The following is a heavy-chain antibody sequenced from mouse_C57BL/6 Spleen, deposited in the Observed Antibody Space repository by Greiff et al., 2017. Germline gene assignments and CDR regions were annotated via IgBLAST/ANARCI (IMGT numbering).Heavy chain of an antibody. D-gene: IGHD1-1*01. Sequence: VQLQQPGTELVKPGASVKLSCKASGYTFTSYWMHWVKQRPGQGLEWIGNINPSNGGTNYNEKFKSKATLTVDQSSSTAYMQLSSLTSEDSAVYYCARWGTTVVAHWYFDVWGTGTTVTVS. CDR3: ARWGTTVVAHWYFDV. V-gene: IGHV1-53*01. CDR2: INPSNGGT. J-gene: IGHJ1*03. CDR1: GYTFTSYW.